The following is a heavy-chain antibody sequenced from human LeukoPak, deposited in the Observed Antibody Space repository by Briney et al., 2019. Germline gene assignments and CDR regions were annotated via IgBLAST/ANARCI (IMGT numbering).Heavy chain of an antibody. CDR3: ARAGPQYDFWSGYYPNYYYYYMDV. CDR2: INHSGST. V-gene: IGHV4-34*01. CDR1: GGSFSGYY. J-gene: IGHJ6*03. D-gene: IGHD3-3*01. Sequence: SETLSLTCAVYGGSFSGYYWSWIRQPPGKGLEWIGEINHSGSTNYNPSLKSRVTISVDTSKNQFSLKLSSVTAADTAVYYCARAGPQYDFWSGYYPNYYYYYMDVWGKGTTLTAYS.